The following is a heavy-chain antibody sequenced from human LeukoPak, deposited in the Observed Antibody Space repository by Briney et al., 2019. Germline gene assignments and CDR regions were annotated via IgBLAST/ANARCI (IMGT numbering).Heavy chain of an antibody. D-gene: IGHD3-22*01. V-gene: IGHV3-15*01. CDR3: TRYYDSTGYYRRFDY. CDR2: IKTETDDGTA. J-gene: IGHJ4*02. Sequence: TAGGSLRLSCIASGFTFGGYTMSWVRQAPGKGLEWVGRIKTETDDGTADYAAPVKGRFTVSRDDSQNTLYLQMNSLKTEDTAVYYCTRYYDSTGYYRRFDYWGQGTLVTVSS. CDR1: GFTFGGYT.